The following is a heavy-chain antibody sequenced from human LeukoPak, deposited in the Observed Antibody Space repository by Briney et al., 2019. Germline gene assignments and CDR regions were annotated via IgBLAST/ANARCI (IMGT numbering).Heavy chain of an antibody. Sequence: GGSLRLSCAASGFTFSSYWMNWVRQAPGKGLEWVANIEQDGSQKYYVDSVKGRFTISRDNAKNSLYLQMNSLRAEDTAVYYCARCGIVPAAPCHFDYWGQGTLVTVSS. D-gene: IGHD2-2*01. CDR1: GFTFSSYW. J-gene: IGHJ4*02. CDR2: IEQDGSQK. V-gene: IGHV3-7*01. CDR3: ARCGIVPAAPCHFDY.